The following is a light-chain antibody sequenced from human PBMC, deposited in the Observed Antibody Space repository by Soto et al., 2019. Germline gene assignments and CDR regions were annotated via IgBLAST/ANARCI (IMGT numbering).Light chain of an antibody. CDR1: SSDVGGYNY. CDR2: DVS. CDR3: GTWDYSLSQV. Sequence: QSALTQPASVSGSPGQSITISCTGTSSDVGGYNYVSWYQQHPGKAPKLMIYDVSNRPSGVSNRFSGSKSGNTASLTISGLQAEDEADYYCGTWDYSLSQVFGTGTKVTVL. J-gene: IGLJ1*01. V-gene: IGLV2-14*01.